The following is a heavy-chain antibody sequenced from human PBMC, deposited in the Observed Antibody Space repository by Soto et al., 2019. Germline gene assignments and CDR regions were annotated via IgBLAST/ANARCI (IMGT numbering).Heavy chain of an antibody. CDR3: ATSYGSGYRAFDY. D-gene: IGHD3-10*01. CDR1: GDTFSFYS. CDR2: VNPILSMS. J-gene: IGHJ4*02. Sequence: QVQLVQSGAEVKRPGSSVKVSCKASGDTFSFYSINWVRQAPGLGLEWMGRVNPILSMSNYAQRFQGRVTMTXDXXTSTAYMELSGLRSEDTAMYYCATSYGSGYRAFDYWGQGALVTVSS. V-gene: IGHV1-69*04.